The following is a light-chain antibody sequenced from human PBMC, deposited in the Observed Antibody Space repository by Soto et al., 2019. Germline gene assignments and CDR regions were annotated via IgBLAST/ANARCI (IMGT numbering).Light chain of an antibody. CDR3: QQHGSSPPIN. J-gene: IGKJ5*01. V-gene: IGKV3-20*01. Sequence: IVLTQSSVTLCLHPGAIANLSGSASQSVSRTYLAWYRQKPGQAPRLLIYGASSRATGIPDRFSGSGSGTDFTLTIRRLEPEDFAVYYCQQHGSSPPINFGQGQRREI. CDR1: QSVSRTY. CDR2: GAS.